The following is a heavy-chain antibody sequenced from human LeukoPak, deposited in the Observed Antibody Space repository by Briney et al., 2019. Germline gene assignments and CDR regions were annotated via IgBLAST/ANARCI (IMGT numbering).Heavy chain of an antibody. CDR2: INPSGGST. V-gene: IGHV1-46*01. J-gene: IGHJ4*02. CDR3: ARDREGCCSGGSCYLFYFDY. Sequence: ASVKVSCKASGYTFTSYYMHWLRQAPGQGLEWVGIINPSGGSTSHAQKFQGRVTMTRDTSTSTVYMELSSLRSEDTAVYYCARDREGCCSGGSCYLFYFDYWGQGTLVTVSS. D-gene: IGHD2-15*01. CDR1: GYTFTSYY.